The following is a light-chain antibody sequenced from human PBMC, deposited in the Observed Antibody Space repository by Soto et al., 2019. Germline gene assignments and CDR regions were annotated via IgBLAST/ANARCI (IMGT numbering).Light chain of an antibody. CDR1: ETIISY. Sequence: DIQMTQSPSSLSASVGDRVTITCRASETIISYLNWYQQKPGKAPKVLIFAASNLQTGVPSRFSASGSGTDFTLTISSLQREDFASYYCQQTYTFPHTFGQGTKVEIK. V-gene: IGKV1-39*01. CDR3: QQTYTFPHT. J-gene: IGKJ1*01. CDR2: AAS.